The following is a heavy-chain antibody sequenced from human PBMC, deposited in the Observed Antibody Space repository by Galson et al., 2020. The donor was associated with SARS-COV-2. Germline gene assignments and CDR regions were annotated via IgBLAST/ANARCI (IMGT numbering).Heavy chain of an antibody. D-gene: IGHD1-26*01. Sequence: ASVKVSCKASGYTFTGYYMHWVRQAPGQGLEWMGWINPNSGGTNYAQKFQGWVTMTRDTSISTAYMELSRLRSDDTAVYYCAREVGATLGSAYYGMDVWGQGTTVTVSS. CDR3: AREVGATLGSAYYGMDV. J-gene: IGHJ6*02. V-gene: IGHV1-2*04. CDR2: INPNSGGT. CDR1: GYTFTGYY.